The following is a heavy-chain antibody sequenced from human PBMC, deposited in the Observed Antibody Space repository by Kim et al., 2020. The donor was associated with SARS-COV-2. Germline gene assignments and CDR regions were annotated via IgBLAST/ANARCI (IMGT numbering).Heavy chain of an antibody. D-gene: IGHD3-10*01. V-gene: IGHV3-23*03. J-gene: IGHJ5*02. CDR2: IYSGGSST. Sequence: GGSLRLSCAASGFTFSSYAMSWVRQAPGKGLEWVSAIYSGGSSTYYADSVKGRFTISRDNSKNTLYLQMNSLRAEDTAVYYCAKDPGPRFGELVFDPWGQGTLVTVSS. CDR3: AKDPGPRFGELVFDP. CDR1: GFTFSSYA.